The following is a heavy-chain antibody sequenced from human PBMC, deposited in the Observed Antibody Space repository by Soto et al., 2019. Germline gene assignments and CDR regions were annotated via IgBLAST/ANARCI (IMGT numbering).Heavy chain of an antibody. V-gene: IGHV3-33*01. CDR1: GFTFRHNA. CDR2: IWFDGSNK. CDR3: ARDGQQLAPYALDV. J-gene: IGHJ6*02. D-gene: IGHD6-13*01. Sequence: QVQLVESGGGVVQPGRSLRLSCAASGFTFRHNAMHWVRQAPGKGLEWVAQIWFDGSNKNYTDSVKGRFTISRDDFKNTVFLQMDSLRAEDTAVYYCARDGQQLAPYALDVWGQGTTVIVSS.